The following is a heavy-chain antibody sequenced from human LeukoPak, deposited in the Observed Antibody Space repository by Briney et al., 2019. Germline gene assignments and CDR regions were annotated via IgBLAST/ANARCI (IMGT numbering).Heavy chain of an antibody. V-gene: IGHV3-7*01. Sequence: GGSLRLSCAVSGLTFSSSWMDWVRQAPGKGLEWVASINPDGNKKYSADSVKGRFTISRDNAENSLYLQMNSLRVEGTAFYYCARDLAYSRLDYWGQGMLVTVSS. J-gene: IGHJ4*02. CDR1: GLTFSSSW. D-gene: IGHD5-18*01. CDR2: INPDGNKK. CDR3: ARDLAYSRLDY.